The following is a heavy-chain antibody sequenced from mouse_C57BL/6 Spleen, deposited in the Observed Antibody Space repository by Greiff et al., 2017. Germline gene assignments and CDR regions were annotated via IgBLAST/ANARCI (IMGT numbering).Heavy chain of an antibody. V-gene: IGHV14-1*01. CDR2: IDPEDGDT. Sequence: DVQLQESGAELVRPGASVKLSCTASGFNIKDYYMHWVKQRPEQGLEWIGRIDPEDGDTEYAPKFQGKATMTADTSSNTAYLQLSSLTSEDTAVYYCTTGTTVVRDAMDYWGQGTSVTVSS. CDR1: GFNIKDYY. J-gene: IGHJ4*01. CDR3: TTGTTVVRDAMDY. D-gene: IGHD1-1*01.